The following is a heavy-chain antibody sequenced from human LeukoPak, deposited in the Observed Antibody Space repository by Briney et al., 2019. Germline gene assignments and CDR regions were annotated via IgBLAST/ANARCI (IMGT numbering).Heavy chain of an antibody. D-gene: IGHD5-24*01. Sequence: GGSLRLSCAASGFTFSSYAMHWVRQAPGKGLEWVAVILSDGSNKYYADSVEGRFTISRDNSKNTLYLQMNSLRAEDTAVYYCAKDRRDGYNYLFDYWGQGTLVTVSS. J-gene: IGHJ4*02. CDR3: AKDRRDGYNYLFDY. CDR1: GFTFSSYA. V-gene: IGHV3-30*04. CDR2: ILSDGSNK.